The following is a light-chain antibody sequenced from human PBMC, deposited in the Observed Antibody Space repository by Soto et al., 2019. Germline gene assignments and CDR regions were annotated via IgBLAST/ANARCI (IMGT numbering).Light chain of an antibody. V-gene: IGKV1-6*02. CDR3: LQDYTYPLT. CDR2: AAF. Sequence: IQMTQSPSSLSASVGDRVTITCRASQGINSHLAWYQQEPGKAPKLLIYAAFFLQSGVPSRFSGSGSGTDFTLTISSLQPEDFATYYCLQDYTYPLTFGGGTKVDIK. J-gene: IGKJ4*01. CDR1: QGINSH.